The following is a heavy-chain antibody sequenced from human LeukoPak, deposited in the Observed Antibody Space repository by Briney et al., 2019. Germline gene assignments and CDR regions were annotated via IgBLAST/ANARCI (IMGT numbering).Heavy chain of an antibody. J-gene: IGHJ3*02. Sequence: GGSLRLSCAASGFTVTSNSMSWVRQTPRKGLEWVSVIYSGGRTYYADSVKGRFTISRENSKNTLYVQMNSLRAEDTAVYYCARLMTTVVKNRWHAFDIWGQGTMVTVSS. D-gene: IGHD4-23*01. CDR2: IYSGGRT. V-gene: IGHV3-53*01. CDR3: ARLMTTVVKNRWHAFDI. CDR1: GFTVTSNS.